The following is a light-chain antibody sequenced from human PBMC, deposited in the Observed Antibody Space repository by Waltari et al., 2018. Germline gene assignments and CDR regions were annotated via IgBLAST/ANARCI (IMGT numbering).Light chain of an antibody. J-gene: IGKJ1*01. CDR1: QSILYNSKDKNY. CDR3: QQYYGRRT. V-gene: IGKV4-1*01. CDR2: WAS. Sequence: IVMTQSPDSLAVSLGERANINCKSSQSILYNSKDKNYLAWYQQKPGQPPKLLIYWASTRESGVPDRFSGSGSGTDFTLTISSLQAEDVAVYYCQQYYGRRTFGQGTKVEI.